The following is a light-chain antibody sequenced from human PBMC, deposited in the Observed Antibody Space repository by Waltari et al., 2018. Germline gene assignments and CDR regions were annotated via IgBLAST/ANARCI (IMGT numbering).Light chain of an antibody. CDR2: DVT. J-gene: IGLJ3*02. Sequence: QSALTQPASVSGSPGQSITISCTGTSSDIGAFNYVSWYQPHPGKAPKVLIYDVTNRPSGVSYRFSGSKSGNTASLTISGLQAEDEAYYHCASFISGSTSSVLFGGGTKLTVL. V-gene: IGLV2-14*03. CDR3: ASFISGSTSSVL. CDR1: SSDIGAFNY.